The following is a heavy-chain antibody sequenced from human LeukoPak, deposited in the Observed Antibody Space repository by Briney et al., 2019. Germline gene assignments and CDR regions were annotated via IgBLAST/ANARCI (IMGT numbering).Heavy chain of an antibody. D-gene: IGHD5-18*01. Sequence: GGSLRLSCAASGVTFSSYSMNWVRQAPGKGLEWVSYISSSSSTIYYADSVKGRFTISRDNAKNSLYLQMNSLRAEDTAVYYCARDRSRGLLDAFDIWGQGTMVTVSS. CDR2: ISSSSSTI. J-gene: IGHJ3*02. CDR3: ARDRSRGLLDAFDI. V-gene: IGHV3-48*01. CDR1: GVTFSSYS.